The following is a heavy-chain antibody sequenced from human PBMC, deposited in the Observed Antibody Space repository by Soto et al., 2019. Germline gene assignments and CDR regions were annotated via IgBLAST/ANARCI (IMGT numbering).Heavy chain of an antibody. J-gene: IGHJ3*02. D-gene: IGHD4-17*01. CDR1: GFTFNSYA. CDR3: AKAHGDDGAFDI. CDR2: ITMDGGST. V-gene: IGHV3-23*01. Sequence: GGSLRLSCAASGFTFNSYAMSWVRQAPGKGLEWVSTITMDGGSTVQADSVKGRFTISRDNSKNSLYLQMNSLRVEDTALYYCAKAHGDDGAFDIWGQGTMVTVSS.